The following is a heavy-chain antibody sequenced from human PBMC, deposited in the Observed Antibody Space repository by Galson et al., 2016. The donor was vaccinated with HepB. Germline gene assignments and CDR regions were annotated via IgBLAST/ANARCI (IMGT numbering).Heavy chain of an antibody. CDR3: TTDSVRWSH. V-gene: IGHV3-15*01. CDR1: GFTFTTYW. J-gene: IGHJ1*01. D-gene: IGHD4-23*01. CDR2: LTSYTEGGIT. Sequence: SLRLSCAASGFTFTTYWMHWVRQAPGKGLEWVGRLTSYTEGGITDYAAPVKGRFTISRDDSKNTLYLQMNGLKTEDTAVYYCTTDSVRWSHCGEGTLVTFPS.